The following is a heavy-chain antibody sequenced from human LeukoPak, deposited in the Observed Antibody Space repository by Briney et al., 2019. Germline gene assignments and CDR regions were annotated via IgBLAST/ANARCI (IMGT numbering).Heavy chain of an antibody. D-gene: IGHD3-10*01. V-gene: IGHV4-39*01. CDR1: GGSISSSSYY. CDR2: MYYSGST. J-gene: IGHJ4*02. CDR3: ARQGSGVRFDY. Sequence: SETLSLTCTVSGGSISSSSYYWGWIRQPPGKGLEWNGSMYYSGSTSYNPSITGQVTRSVDTSKNQFSLKLSSVMAADTAVYYCARQGSGVRFDYWGQGTLVTVSS.